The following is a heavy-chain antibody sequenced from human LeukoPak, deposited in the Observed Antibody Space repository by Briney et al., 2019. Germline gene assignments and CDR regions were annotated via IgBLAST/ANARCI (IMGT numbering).Heavy chain of an antibody. V-gene: IGHV3-74*03. D-gene: IGHD3/OR15-3a*01. CDR2: ISNNGITT. CDR3: VSLDGVYYYHMDV. J-gene: IGHJ6*02. Sequence: GGSLRLSCVGSGFTFSNFWMHWVRHAPGKGPVWVSRISNNGITTTDADSVRGRFTISRDNAKNTLYLQMNSLRAEDTAVYYCVSLDGVYYYHMDVWGQGTTVIVSS. CDR1: GFTFSNFW.